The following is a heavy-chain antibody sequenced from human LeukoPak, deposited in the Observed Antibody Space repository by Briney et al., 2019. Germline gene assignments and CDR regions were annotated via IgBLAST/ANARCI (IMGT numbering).Heavy chain of an antibody. CDR3: ASQIVGATFLGF. D-gene: IGHD1-26*01. J-gene: IGHJ4*02. CDR1: ELTFSNYW. V-gene: IGHV3-7*01. Sequence: PGGSLRLSCVASELTFSNYWMSWVRQAPGKGLEWVANIKQDGSEEYYVDSVKGRFTISRDNAKNSLFLQMNSLRAEDTAVYYCASQIVGATFLGFWGQGTLVTVSS. CDR2: IKQDGSEE.